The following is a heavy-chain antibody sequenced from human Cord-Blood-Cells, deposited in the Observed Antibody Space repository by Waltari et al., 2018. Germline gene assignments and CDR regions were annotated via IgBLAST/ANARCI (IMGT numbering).Heavy chain of an antibody. J-gene: IGHJ3*02. CDR2: ISWNSGSI. D-gene: IGHD6-6*01. V-gene: IGHV3-9*01. CDR1: GFTFDDYA. CDR3: AKEYSSSDDAFDI. Sequence: EVQLVESGGGLVQPGRSLRLSCAASGFTFDDYAMHWVRPAPGKGLEGVSGISWNSGSIGYADSVKGRFTISRDNAKNSLYLQMNSLRAEDTALYYCAKEYSSSDDAFDIWGQGTMVTVSS.